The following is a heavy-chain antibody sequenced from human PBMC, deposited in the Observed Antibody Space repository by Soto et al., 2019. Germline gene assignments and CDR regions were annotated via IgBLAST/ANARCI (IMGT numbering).Heavy chain of an antibody. CDR1: GGSFSDYY. CDR3: ARGRRGYSSSWYDY. Sequence: QVQLQQWGAGLLKPSETLSLTCAVYGGSFSDYYWNWIRQPPGKGLEWIGEINHSGSTNYNPSLKSRVTISLDTSKNQFSLNLSSVTDADTAVYYCARGRRGYSSSWYDYWGQGTLVTVSS. J-gene: IGHJ4*02. D-gene: IGHD6-13*01. CDR2: INHSGST. V-gene: IGHV4-34*01.